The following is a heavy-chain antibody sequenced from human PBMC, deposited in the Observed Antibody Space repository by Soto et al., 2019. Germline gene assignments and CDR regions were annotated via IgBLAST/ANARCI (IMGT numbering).Heavy chain of an antibody. J-gene: IGHJ6*02. D-gene: IGHD3-3*01. CDR1: GFIFSKYA. V-gene: IGHV3-23*01. Sequence: XECLRLACAASGFIFSKYAKNWVRQAPGKGLEWVSGISSSGGSTAYGDSVKGRFTISRDNSKNTLYLQMNSLRADDAAVYFCAKGHDFWTTYSYYYGMYVWGQGTTVTVSS. CDR2: ISSSGGST. CDR3: AKGHDFWTTYSYYYGMYV.